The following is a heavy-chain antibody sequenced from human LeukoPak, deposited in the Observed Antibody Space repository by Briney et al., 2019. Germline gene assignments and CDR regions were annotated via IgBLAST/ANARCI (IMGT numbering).Heavy chain of an antibody. CDR1: GGSISSSSYY. J-gene: IGHJ3*02. D-gene: IGHD3-22*01. Sequence: SETLSLTCTVSGGSISSSSYYWGWIRQPPGKGLEWIGSIYYSGSTYYNPSLKSRVTISVDTSKNQFSLKLSSVTAADTAVYYCVRPYDSRDAFDIWGQGTMVTVSS. CDR2: IYYSGST. V-gene: IGHV4-39*01. CDR3: VRPYDSRDAFDI.